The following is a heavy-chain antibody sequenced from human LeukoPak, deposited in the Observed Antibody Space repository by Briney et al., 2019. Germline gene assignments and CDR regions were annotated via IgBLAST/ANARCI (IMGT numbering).Heavy chain of an antibody. CDR2: ISADGGGT. J-gene: IGHJ5*02. Sequence: GGSLRLSCAASGSTFSTYVMSWVRQAPGKGLEWVSTISADGGGTYYADSVKGRFTISRDNSKNTLYLQMNSLRADDTAVYYCAKTERFDPWGQGTLVTVSS. V-gene: IGHV3-23*01. CDR3: AKTERFDP. CDR1: GSTFSTYV.